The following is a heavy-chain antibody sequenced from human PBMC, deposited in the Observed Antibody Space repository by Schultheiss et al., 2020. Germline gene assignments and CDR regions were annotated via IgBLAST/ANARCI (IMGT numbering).Heavy chain of an antibody. CDR1: GFTFSSYW. Sequence: GESLKISCAASGFTFSSYWMSWVRQAPGKGLEWVSSISSSSSYIYYADSVKGRFTISRDNAKNSLYLQMNSLRAEDTAVYYCARGACSSTSCRPVDYWGQGTLVTGSS. J-gene: IGHJ4*02. CDR2: ISSSSSYI. D-gene: IGHD2-2*01. V-gene: IGHV3-21*01. CDR3: ARGACSSTSCRPVDY.